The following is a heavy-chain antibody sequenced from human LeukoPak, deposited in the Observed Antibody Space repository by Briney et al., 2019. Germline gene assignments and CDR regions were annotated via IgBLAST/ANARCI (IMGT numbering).Heavy chain of an antibody. V-gene: IGHV3-30*02. J-gene: IGHJ4*02. D-gene: IGHD5-18*01. CDR3: AKDPYSYGSYFDY. CDR1: GFTFSGCG. Sequence: PGGSLRLSCAASGFTFSGCGMHWVRQAPGKGLEWVAFIWYDGRDKYYVDSVKGRFTISRDNSKNTLYLQMNSLRAEDTAVYYCAKDPYSYGSYFDYWGQGTLVTVSS. CDR2: IWYDGRDK.